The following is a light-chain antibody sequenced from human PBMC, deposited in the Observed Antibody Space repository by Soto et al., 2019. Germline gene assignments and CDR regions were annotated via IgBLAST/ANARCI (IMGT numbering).Light chain of an antibody. J-gene: IGKJ4*01. V-gene: IGKV3-11*01. CDR3: QQRYNWPPLT. CDR1: QTVGSF. CDR2: NTS. Sequence: EIVLTQSPATLSLSPGERATLSCRASQTVGSFLAWYQHKPGQAPRLLIYNTSKRANGIPARFSGSGSGTELTLTISSLEPEDFAVHYCQQRYNWPPLTFGGGTKVEMK.